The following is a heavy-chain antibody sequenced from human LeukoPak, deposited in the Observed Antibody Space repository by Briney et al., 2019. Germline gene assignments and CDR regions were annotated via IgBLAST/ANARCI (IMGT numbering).Heavy chain of an antibody. CDR3: ARGLRGYSSSWYGY. J-gene: IGHJ4*02. V-gene: IGHV4-34*01. CDR2: INHSGST. D-gene: IGHD6-13*01. CDR1: GGSISGYY. Sequence: SETLSLTCTVSGGSISGYYWSWIRQPPGKGLEWIGEINHSGSTNYNPSLKSRVTISVDTSKNQFSLKLSSVTAADTAVYYCARGLRGYSSSWYGYWGQGTLVTVSS.